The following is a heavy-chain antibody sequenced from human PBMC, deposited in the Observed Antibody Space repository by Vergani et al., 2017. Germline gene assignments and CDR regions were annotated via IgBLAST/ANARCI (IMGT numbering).Heavy chain of an antibody. CDR1: GCSISSGSYY. CDR2: IYTSGST. Sequence: QVQLQESGPGLVKPSHTLSLTCTVSGCSISSGSYYWSWIRQPAGKGLEWIGRIYTSGSTNYNHSLKSRVTMSVDTSKNQFSLKLSSVTAADTAVYYCARAGRGIAARPFDPWGQGILVTVSS. V-gene: IGHV4-61*02. J-gene: IGHJ5*02. D-gene: IGHD6-6*01. CDR3: ARAGRGIAARPFDP.